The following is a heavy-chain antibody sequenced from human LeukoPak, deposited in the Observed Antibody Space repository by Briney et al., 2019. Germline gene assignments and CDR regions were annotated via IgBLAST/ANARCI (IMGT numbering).Heavy chain of an antibody. Sequence: SETLSLTCAVYGGSFSGYYWSWIRQPPGKGLEWIGYIYYSGSTNYNPSLKSRVTMSVDTSKNQFSLKLSSVTAADTAVYYCAREGGDQYYFDYWGQGTLVTVSS. CDR3: AREGGDQYYFDY. J-gene: IGHJ4*02. CDR1: GGSFSGYY. V-gene: IGHV4-59*12. D-gene: IGHD4-17*01. CDR2: IYYSGST.